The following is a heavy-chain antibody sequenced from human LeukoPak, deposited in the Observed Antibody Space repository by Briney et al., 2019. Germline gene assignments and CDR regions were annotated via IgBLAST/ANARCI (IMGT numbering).Heavy chain of an antibody. CDR2: ILVGSGNT. V-gene: IGHV1-58*02. CDR1: GFTFTSSA. CDR3: AAGTADGFDP. Sequence: GASVTVSCKASGFTFTSSAMQWVRQARGQRLEWIGWILVGSGNTNYAQKFQERVTITRDISTSTAYMELSSLRSEATAVNYCAAGTADGFDPWGQGTLVTVSS. J-gene: IGHJ5*02.